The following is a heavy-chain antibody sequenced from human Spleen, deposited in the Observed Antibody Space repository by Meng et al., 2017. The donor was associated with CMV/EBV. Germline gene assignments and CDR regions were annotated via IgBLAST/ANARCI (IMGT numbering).Heavy chain of an antibody. CDR2: INPNSGGA. Sequence: ASVKVSCKASGYAFRDYYIHWMRQAPGQGPEWMGWINPNSGGANYAQKFQGRVTVTRDTSISTAYMELRGLTSEDTAVYYCARETCNGGRCYNVEGPYDYWGQGTLVTVSS. CDR1: GYAFRDYY. CDR3: ARETCNGGRCYNVEGPYDY. V-gene: IGHV1-2*02. J-gene: IGHJ4*02. D-gene: IGHD2/OR15-2a*01.